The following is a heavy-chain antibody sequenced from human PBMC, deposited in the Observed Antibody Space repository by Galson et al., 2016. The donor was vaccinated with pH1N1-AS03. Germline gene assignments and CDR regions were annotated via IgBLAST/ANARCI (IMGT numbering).Heavy chain of an antibody. V-gene: IGHV3-23*01. D-gene: IGHD1-26*01. CDR1: GFPFSTYA. J-gene: IGHJ4*02. Sequence: SLRLSCAASGFPFSTYAMSWVRQAQGMGLEWVSSISASGGDTYYADSVKGRFTISRDNSRNTLYLQMNSLRAEDAAVYYCARRSPWESYYFDYWGQGTLVTVSS. CDR3: ARRSPWESYYFDY. CDR2: ISASGGDT.